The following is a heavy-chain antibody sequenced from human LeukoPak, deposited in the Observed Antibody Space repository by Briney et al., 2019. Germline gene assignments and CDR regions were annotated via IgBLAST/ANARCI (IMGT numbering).Heavy chain of an antibody. Sequence: ASVKVSCKASGHTFSSYGISWVRQAPGQGLEWMGWISVYNGNTNYAQKLQGRVTMTTDTSTSTAYMELRSLRSDDTAVYYCARGVGELQDDYFDYWGQGTLVTVFS. D-gene: IGHD1-26*01. J-gene: IGHJ4*02. CDR1: GHTFSSYG. CDR2: ISVYNGNT. V-gene: IGHV1-18*01. CDR3: ARGVGELQDDYFDY.